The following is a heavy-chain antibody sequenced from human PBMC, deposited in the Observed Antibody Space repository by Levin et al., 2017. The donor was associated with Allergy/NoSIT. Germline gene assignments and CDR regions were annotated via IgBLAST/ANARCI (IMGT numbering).Heavy chain of an antibody. CDR3: AKPAQPDTSCYVDY. J-gene: IGHJ4*02. D-gene: IGHD2-2*01. V-gene: IGHV3-23*01. CDR2: ISGSGGST. Sequence: LSLTCAASGFTFSSYAMSWVRQAPGKGLEWVSAISGSGGSTYYADSVKGRFTISRDNSKNTLYLQMNSLRAEDTAVYYCAKPAQPDTSCYVDYWGQGTLVTVSS. CDR1: GFTFSSYA.